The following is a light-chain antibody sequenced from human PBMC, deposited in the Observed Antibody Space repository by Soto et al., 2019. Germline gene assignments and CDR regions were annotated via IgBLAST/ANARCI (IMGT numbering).Light chain of an antibody. CDR1: QSISRY. J-gene: IGKJ1*01. CDR2: GAS. CDR3: QQRTNWPPKWT. V-gene: IGKV3D-20*02. Sequence: IVLTQSPGTLSLSPGERTTLSCRASQSISRYLAWYQQKPGQGPRLLIYGASSRATGTPDRFSGSGSGTDFTLTINRLEPEDFALYYCQQRTNWPPKWTFGQGTKVDIK.